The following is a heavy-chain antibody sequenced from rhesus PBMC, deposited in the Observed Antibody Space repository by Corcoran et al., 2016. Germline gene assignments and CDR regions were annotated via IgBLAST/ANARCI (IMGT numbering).Heavy chain of an antibody. CDR2: IFDSIGST. CDR1: GGSISGGYG. J-gene: IGHJ4*01. V-gene: IGHV4S7*01. D-gene: IGHD2-15*01. CDR3: ARLSSYDFDY. Sequence: QVQLQESGPGLVKPSETLSLTCAVSGGSISGGYGWSWIRQPPGKGLEWIGHIFDSIGSTYYNPALKSRDPISRDTSKNQFSLKLSSVTAADTAVYDCARLSSYDFDYWGQGVLVTVSS.